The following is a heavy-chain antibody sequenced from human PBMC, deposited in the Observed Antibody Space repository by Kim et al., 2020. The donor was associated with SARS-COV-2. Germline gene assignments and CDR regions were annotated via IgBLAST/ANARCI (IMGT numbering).Heavy chain of an antibody. CDR3: AMKGFGGVIVSPEDY. J-gene: IGHJ4*02. D-gene: IGHD3-16*02. Sequence: DSGKGRFTISRDNAKNTLYLQMNSLRAEDTAVYYCAMKGFGGVIVSPEDYWGQGTLVTVSS. V-gene: IGHV3-23*01.